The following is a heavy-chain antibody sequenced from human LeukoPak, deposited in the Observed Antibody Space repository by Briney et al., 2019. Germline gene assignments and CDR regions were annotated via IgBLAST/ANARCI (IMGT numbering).Heavy chain of an antibody. J-gene: IGHJ6*03. CDR2: FYHSKST. D-gene: IGHD6-13*01. CDR1: GYSNSSDYY. V-gene: IGHV4-38-2*02. CDR3: ARTTEAHSWRTRYYDYYMDV. Sequence: SETLSLTCTVSGYSNSSDYYRGWIRQPPGKGLEWIGSFYHSKSTYYNPSLKSRVTISVDTSKNQFSLKLSSVTAADTAVYYCARTTEAHSWRTRYYDYYMDVWGKGTTVTVSS.